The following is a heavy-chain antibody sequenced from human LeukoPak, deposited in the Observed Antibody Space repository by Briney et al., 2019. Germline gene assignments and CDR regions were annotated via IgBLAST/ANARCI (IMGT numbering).Heavy chain of an antibody. CDR3: ARKHLDY. J-gene: IGHJ4*02. CDR1: GGSISSYY. V-gene: IGHV4-34*01. Sequence: PSETLSLTCTVSGGSISSYYWSWIRQPPGKGLEWIGEINHSGSTNYNPSLKSRVTISVDTSKNQFSLKLSSVTAADTAVYYCARKHLDYWGQGTLVTVSS. CDR2: INHSGST.